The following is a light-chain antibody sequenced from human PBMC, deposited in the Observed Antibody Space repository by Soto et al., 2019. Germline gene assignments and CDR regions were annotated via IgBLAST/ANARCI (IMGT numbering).Light chain of an antibody. Sequence: DIQMTQSPSTLYASVGDRFTITCRASQSIGRWLAWYQQKPGKAPKVLIYDASSLESGVPSRFSGSGSGTEFTLTISSLQPDDFATYYCQQYDSYPLTFGGGTKVDIK. CDR3: QQYDSYPLT. V-gene: IGKV1-5*01. J-gene: IGKJ4*01. CDR2: DAS. CDR1: QSIGRW.